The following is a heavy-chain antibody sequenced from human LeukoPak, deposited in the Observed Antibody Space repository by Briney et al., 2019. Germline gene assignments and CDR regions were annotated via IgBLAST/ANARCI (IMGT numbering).Heavy chain of an antibody. CDR3: ARDSRITMVRGVIEY. D-gene: IGHD3-10*01. CDR2: FDPEDGET. J-gene: IGHJ4*02. CDR1: GYTLTELS. Sequence: ASVKVSCKVSGYTLTELSMHWVRQAPGKGLEWMGGFDPEDGETIYAQKFQGRVTMTTDTSTSTAYMELRSLRSDDTAVYYCARDSRITMVRGVIEYWGQGTLVTVSS. V-gene: IGHV1-24*01.